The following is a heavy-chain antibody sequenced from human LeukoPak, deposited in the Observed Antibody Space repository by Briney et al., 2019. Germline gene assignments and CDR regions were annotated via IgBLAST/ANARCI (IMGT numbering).Heavy chain of an antibody. CDR1: GFTFSDHY. CDR3: ARVRGSPWYFSYMDV. CDR2: TRNKVNSYTT. V-gene: IGHV3-72*01. Sequence: GGSLRLSCAASGFTFSDHYMDWVRQAPGKGLEWVGRTRNKVNSYTTESAASVKGRFIISRDDSNDSLYLHMNSLQTEDTAVYYCARVRGSPWYFSYMDVWGKGTTVTISS. D-gene: IGHD6-13*01. J-gene: IGHJ6*03.